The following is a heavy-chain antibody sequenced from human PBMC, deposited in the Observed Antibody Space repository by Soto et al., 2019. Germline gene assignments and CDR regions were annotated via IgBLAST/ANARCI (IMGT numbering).Heavy chain of an antibody. J-gene: IGHJ4*02. CDR2: ISGSGGST. CDR1: GFTFSSYA. CDR3: AKVNGDYDFWGLDYFDY. Sequence: GGSLRLSCAASGFTFSSYAMSWVRQAPGKGLEWVSAISGSGGSTYYADSVKGRFTISRDNSKNTLYLQMNSLRAEDTAVYYCAKVNGDYDFWGLDYFDYWGQGTLVTVSS. V-gene: IGHV3-23*01. D-gene: IGHD3-3*01.